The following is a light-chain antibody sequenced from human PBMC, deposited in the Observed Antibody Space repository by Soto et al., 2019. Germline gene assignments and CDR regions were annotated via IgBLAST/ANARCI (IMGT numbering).Light chain of an antibody. CDR2: KAS. J-gene: IGKJ1*01. CDR3: QHYNSYWT. Sequence: DIQMTQSPSTLSASVGDRVTITCRASQSISSWLAWYQQKPGKAPKLLIYKASSLESVVPTRFSGSGAGTEFTLTISSLQPDDFATYYCQHYNSYWTFGQGTKVELK. CDR1: QSISSW. V-gene: IGKV1-5*03.